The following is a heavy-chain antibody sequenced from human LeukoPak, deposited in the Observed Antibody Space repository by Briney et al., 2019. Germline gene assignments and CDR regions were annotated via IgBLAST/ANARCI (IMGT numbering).Heavy chain of an antibody. D-gene: IGHD6-19*01. J-gene: IGHJ6*02. CDR1: GFTFSSYS. V-gene: IGHV3-21*01. CDR3: ARGAPGIAVAGTKGYYYYGMDV. CDR2: ISSSSSYI. Sequence: GGSLRLSCAASGFTFSSYSMNWVRQAPGKGLEWVSSISSSSSYIYYADSVKGRFTISRDNAKNSLYLQMNSLRAEDTAVYYCARGAPGIAVAGTKGYYYYGMDVWGQGTTVTVSS.